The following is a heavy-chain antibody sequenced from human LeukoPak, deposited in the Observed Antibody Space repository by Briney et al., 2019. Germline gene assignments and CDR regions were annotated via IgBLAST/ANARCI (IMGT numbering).Heavy chain of an antibody. Sequence: GGSLRLSCAAYGFTFSNYAMNWVRQAPGKGPEWVSSISSSGSHVYYADSVKGRFIISRDNSKNSLYLQLNSLRAEDTAVYYCARANYYDSSGYVWGQGTLVTASS. D-gene: IGHD3-22*01. CDR2: ISSSGSHV. J-gene: IGHJ4*02. V-gene: IGHV3-21*01. CDR1: GFTFSNYA. CDR3: ARANYYDSSGYV.